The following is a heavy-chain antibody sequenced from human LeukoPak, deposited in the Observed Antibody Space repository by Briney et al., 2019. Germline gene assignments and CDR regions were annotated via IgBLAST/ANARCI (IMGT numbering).Heavy chain of an antibody. J-gene: IGHJ4*02. CDR3: ARWYSSSWYYFDY. D-gene: IGHD6-13*01. V-gene: IGHV3-66*01. CDR1: GFTVSSNY. Sequence: PGGSLRLSCAASGFTVSSNYMSWVRQAPGKGLEWVSVIYSGGSTYYADSVKGRFTISRDNSKNTLYLQMNSLRAEDTAVYYCARWYSSSWYYFDYWGQGTLVTVSS. CDR2: IYSGGST.